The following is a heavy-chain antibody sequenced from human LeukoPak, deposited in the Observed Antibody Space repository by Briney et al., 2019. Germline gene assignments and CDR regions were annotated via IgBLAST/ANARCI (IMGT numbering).Heavy chain of an antibody. CDR3: ARQTVNRFDP. Sequence: VASVKVSCKASGYTFTSYHIHWVRQAPGQGLEWMGIINPSGGGTRYAQKLQGRVTMTRDTSTSTFYMELSSLRSEDTAVYYCARQTVNRFDPWGQGTLVTVSS. CDR1: GYTFTSYH. V-gene: IGHV1-46*01. J-gene: IGHJ5*02. CDR2: INPSGGGT.